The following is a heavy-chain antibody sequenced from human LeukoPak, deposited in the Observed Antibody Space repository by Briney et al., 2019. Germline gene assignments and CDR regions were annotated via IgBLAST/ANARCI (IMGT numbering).Heavy chain of an antibody. Sequence: PSETLSLTCTDSGRSISGYHWSWIRQPPGKGLEWIGFIYYSGSTNYNPSLKSRVIISVDTSKNQISLKLSSVTAAETAVYYCAKGNSGYDDAFDIVGKGTMVSVSS. CDR2: IYYSGST. CDR3: AKGNSGYDDAFDI. D-gene: IGHD5-12*01. J-gene: IGHJ3*02. CDR1: GRSISGYH. V-gene: IGHV4-59*01.